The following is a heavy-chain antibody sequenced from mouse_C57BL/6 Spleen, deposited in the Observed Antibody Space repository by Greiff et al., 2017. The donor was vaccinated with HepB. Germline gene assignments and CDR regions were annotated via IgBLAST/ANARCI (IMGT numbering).Heavy chain of an antibody. J-gene: IGHJ2*01. CDR2: IYPGDGDT. CDR1: GYAFSSSW. D-gene: IGHD2-4*01. Sequence: QVQLQQSGPELVKPGASVKISCKASGYAFSSSWMNWVKQRPGKGLEWIGRIYPGDGDTNYNGKFKGKATLTADKSSSTACMQLSNLTSEDSAVYYCAKPDYDDDWGQGTTLTVSS. CDR3: AKPDYDDD. V-gene: IGHV1-82*01.